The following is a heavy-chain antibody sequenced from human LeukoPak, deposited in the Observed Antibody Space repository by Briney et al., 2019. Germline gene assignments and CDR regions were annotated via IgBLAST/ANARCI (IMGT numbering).Heavy chain of an antibody. Sequence: GGSLRLPCAPSGFTFSSYGMHWVRQAPGKGLEWVAAISSDGTNKLYADSVEGRFTISRDHSKNTLYLQMNSLRPEDTSMYYCAKEDFGGSYFDYWGQGTLVTVSS. V-gene: IGHV3-30*18. CDR2: ISSDGTNK. CDR3: AKEDFGGSYFDY. D-gene: IGHD3-10*01. J-gene: IGHJ4*02. CDR1: GFTFSSYG.